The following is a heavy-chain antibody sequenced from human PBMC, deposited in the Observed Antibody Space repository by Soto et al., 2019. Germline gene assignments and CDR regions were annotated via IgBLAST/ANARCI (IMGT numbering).Heavy chain of an antibody. CDR3: CASVNLRFSYGIDV. Sequence: GGSLRLSCAASGFSFSQYAMNWVRQAPGKGLEWVSLISTSGDRTGYADSVRGRFTILRDNSKNELFLQMDNLRVEDTALYYFCASVNLRFSYGIDVWGQGTTVTVSS. CDR2: ISTSGDRT. J-gene: IGHJ6*02. D-gene: IGHD3-3*01. CDR1: GFSFSQYA. V-gene: IGHV3-23*01.